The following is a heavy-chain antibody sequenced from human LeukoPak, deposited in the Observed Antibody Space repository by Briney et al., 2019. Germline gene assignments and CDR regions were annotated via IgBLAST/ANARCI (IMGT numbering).Heavy chain of an antibody. CDR3: AKGYFGSGTDYNLDY. J-gene: IGHJ4*02. CDR1: GFTFSSYG. Sequence: GGSLRLSCAASGFTFSSYGMHWVRQAPGKGLEWVAVISYDGSNKYYADSVKGRFTISRDNSKNTLYLQMNSLRAEDTAVYYCAKGYFGSGTDYNLDYWGQGTLVTVSS. V-gene: IGHV3-30*18. CDR2: ISYDGSNK. D-gene: IGHD3-10*01.